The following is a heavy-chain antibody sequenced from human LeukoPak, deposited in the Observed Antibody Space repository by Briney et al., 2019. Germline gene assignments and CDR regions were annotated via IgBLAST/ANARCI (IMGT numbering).Heavy chain of an antibody. D-gene: IGHD3-22*01. Sequence: GGSLRLSCAAPGFTFSSYVMIWVGQATGKGMEWVSAISGSGGSTYYADSVKGRFTISRDNSKNTLYLQMNSLRAEDTAVYYCAKDQSSGPIWGQGTLVTVSS. V-gene: IGHV3-23*01. CDR2: ISGSGGST. J-gene: IGHJ4*02. CDR3: AKDQSSGPI. CDR1: GFTFSSYV.